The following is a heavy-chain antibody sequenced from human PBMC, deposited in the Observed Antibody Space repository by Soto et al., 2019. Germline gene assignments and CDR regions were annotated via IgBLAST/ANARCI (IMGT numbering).Heavy chain of an antibody. CDR2: ILVDGRT. CDR1: GFPCGSYD. V-gene: IGHV3-23*01. J-gene: IGHJ3*01. D-gene: IGHD2-8*02. CDR3: AKATATGGGAFDF. Sequence: VGSLRLSCAASGFPCGSYDMTWVRQAPGKGLEWVSTILVDGRTFYVDSVKGRFTISRDNSRNTVYLQMNSLTAGDTALYYCAKATATGGGAFDFCGQGTMVTVSS.